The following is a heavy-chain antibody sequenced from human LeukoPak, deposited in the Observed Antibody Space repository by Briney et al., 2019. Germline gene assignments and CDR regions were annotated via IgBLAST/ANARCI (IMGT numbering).Heavy chain of an antibody. CDR1: GYTFTGYY. D-gene: IGHD3-16*01. J-gene: IGHJ4*02. Sequence: ASVKVSCKASGYTFTGYYMHWVRQAPGQGLEWMAWINPNSGGTNYAQNFQGRVTMTRDTSISTAYMELSRLRSDDTAVYYCARGLPVYSYAIDSNYWGQGTLVTVSS. CDR3: ARGLPVYSYAIDSNY. CDR2: INPNSGGT. V-gene: IGHV1-2*02.